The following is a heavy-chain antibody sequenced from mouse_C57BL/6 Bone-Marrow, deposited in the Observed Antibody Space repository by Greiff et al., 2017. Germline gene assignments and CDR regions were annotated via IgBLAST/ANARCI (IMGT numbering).Heavy chain of an antibody. J-gene: IGHJ1*03. D-gene: IGHD1-1*01. CDR2: IYPGSGST. CDR3: ATCITTVVATKYWYFDV. V-gene: IGHV1-55*01. Sequence: QVQLQQPGAELVKPGASVKMSCKASGYTFTSYWITWVKQRPGQGLEWIGDIYPGSGSTNYNEKFKSKATLTVDTSSSTAYMHLRRLTSEDSAVYYCATCITTVVATKYWYFDVWGTGTTVTVSS. CDR1: GYTFTSYW.